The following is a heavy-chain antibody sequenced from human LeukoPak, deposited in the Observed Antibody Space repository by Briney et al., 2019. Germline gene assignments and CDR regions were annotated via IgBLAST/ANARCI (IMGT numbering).Heavy chain of an antibody. CDR1: GGSFSGYY. D-gene: IGHD3-3*01. Sequence: SETLSLTCAVYGGSFSGYYWSWIRQPPGKGLEWIGEINHSGSTNYNPSLKSRVTISVDTSKNQFSLKLSSVTAADTAVYYCARGRSRNTIFWVGNTNKGFDYWGQGTLVTVSS. V-gene: IGHV4-34*01. CDR3: ARGRSRNTIFWVGNTNKGFDY. J-gene: IGHJ4*02. CDR2: INHSGST.